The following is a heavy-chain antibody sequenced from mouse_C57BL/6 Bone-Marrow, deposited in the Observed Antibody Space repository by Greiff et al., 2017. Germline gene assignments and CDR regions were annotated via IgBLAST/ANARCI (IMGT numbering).Heavy chain of an antibody. V-gene: IGHV14-4*01. J-gene: IGHJ3*01. CDR3: TIYYGNLRFAY. Sequence: IQLQQSGAELVRPGASVKLSCTASGFNIKDDYMHWVKQRPEQGLEWIGWIDPENGDTEYASKFQGKATITADTSSNTAYLQLSSLTSEDTAVYYCTIYYGNLRFAYWGQGTLVTVSA. D-gene: IGHD2-1*01. CDR2: IDPENGDT. CDR1: GFNIKDDY.